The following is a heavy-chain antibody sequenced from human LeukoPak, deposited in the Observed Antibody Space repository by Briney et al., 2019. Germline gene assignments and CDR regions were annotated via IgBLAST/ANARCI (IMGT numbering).Heavy chain of an antibody. V-gene: IGHV3-33*01. Sequence: GGSLRLSCAASGFTFSSYGMHWVRQAPGKGLEWVAVIWYDGSNKYYADSVKGRFTISRDNSKNTLYLQMNSLRAEDTALYYCARDLPVAAADFWGQGTLVTVSS. D-gene: IGHD6-13*01. J-gene: IGHJ4*02. CDR3: ARDLPVAAADF. CDR2: IWYDGSNK. CDR1: GFTFSSYG.